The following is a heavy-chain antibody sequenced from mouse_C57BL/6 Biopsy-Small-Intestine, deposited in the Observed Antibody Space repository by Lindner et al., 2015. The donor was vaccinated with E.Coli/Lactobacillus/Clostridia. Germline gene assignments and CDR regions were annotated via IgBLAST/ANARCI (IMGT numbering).Heavy chain of an antibody. V-gene: IGHV1-47*01. D-gene: IGHD2-14*01. CDR2: FHPYNDDT. CDR1: GYTFTTYP. J-gene: IGHJ2*01. CDR3: ARGGVLTGYFDY. Sequence: VQLQESGAELVKPGASVKMSCKASGYTFTTYPIEWMKQSHGKSLEWIGNFHPYNDDTKYNETFKGKATLTVEESSSTVYLELSRLTSDDSAVYYWARGGVLTGYFDYWGQGTTLTVSS.